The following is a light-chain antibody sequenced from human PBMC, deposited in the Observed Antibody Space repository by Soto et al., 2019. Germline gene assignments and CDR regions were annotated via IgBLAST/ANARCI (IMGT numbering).Light chain of an antibody. CDR2: DVN. CDR3: CSYAGSYTYV. Sequence: QSVLAHPRSVSGSPGQSVTISCTGTDSNIGFYNFVSWYQQHPDKAPHLVIYDVNKRPSGVPARSSGSKSGNTASLTISGLQADDEADYYCCSYAGSYTYVFGIGTKVTVL. J-gene: IGLJ1*01. CDR1: DSNIGFYNF. V-gene: IGLV2-11*01.